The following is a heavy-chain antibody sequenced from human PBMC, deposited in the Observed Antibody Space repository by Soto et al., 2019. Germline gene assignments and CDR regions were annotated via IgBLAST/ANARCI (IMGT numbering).Heavy chain of an antibody. J-gene: IGHJ3*02. CDR3: ARKGPPRDAFDI. Sequence: GGSLRLSCAASGFSVSEAYMSWVRQAPGKGLEWVSVFYSGGNTYYADSVKGRFTISRDNSKNTLYMQMNNLRAEDTAIYYCARKGPPRDAFDIWGQGAMVTVSS. CDR2: FYSGGNT. V-gene: IGHV3-66*01. CDR1: GFSVSEAY.